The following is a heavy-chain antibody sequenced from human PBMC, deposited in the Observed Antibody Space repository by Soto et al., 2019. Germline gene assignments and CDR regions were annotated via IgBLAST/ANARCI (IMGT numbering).Heavy chain of an antibody. D-gene: IGHD3-16*01. CDR1: GFTFSSYA. CDR2: ISYDGSNK. Sequence: PGGSLRLSCAASGFTFSSYAMHWVRQAPGKGLEWVAVISYDGSNKYYADSVKGRFTISRDNSKNTLYLQMNSLRAEDTAVYYCARDLGSSFDPRGKGTLVTVSS. CDR3: ARDLGSSFDP. J-gene: IGHJ5*02. V-gene: IGHV3-30-3*01.